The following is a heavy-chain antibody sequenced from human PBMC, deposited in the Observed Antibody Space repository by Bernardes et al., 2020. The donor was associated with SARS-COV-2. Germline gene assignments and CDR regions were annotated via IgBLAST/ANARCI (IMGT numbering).Heavy chain of an antibody. D-gene: IGHD5-12*01. J-gene: IGHJ4*02. CDR2: ISSSSSYI. CDR1: GFTFSSSS. Sequence: VGSLRLSCAASGFTFSSSSMNWVRQAPGKGLEWVSSISSSSSYIYYADSVKGRFTISRDNAKNSLYLQMNSLRAEDTAVYYCARDPRGYSGYDSEGFDYWGQGTLVTVSS. CDR3: ARDPRGYSGYDSEGFDY. V-gene: IGHV3-21*01.